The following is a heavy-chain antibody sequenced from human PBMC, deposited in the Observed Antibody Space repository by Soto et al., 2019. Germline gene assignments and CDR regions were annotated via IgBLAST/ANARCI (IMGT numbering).Heavy chain of an antibody. Sequence: GGSLRLSCAASGFTFSNAWMNWVRQAPGKGLEWVGRIKSKTDGGTTDYAAPVKGRFTISRDDSKNTLYLQMNSLKTEDTAVYYCTTEYYYGSGGPVDVWGQGTTVTVSS. D-gene: IGHD3-10*01. CDR3: TTEYYYGSGGPVDV. CDR1: GFTFSNAW. J-gene: IGHJ6*02. CDR2: IKSKTDGGTT. V-gene: IGHV3-15*07.